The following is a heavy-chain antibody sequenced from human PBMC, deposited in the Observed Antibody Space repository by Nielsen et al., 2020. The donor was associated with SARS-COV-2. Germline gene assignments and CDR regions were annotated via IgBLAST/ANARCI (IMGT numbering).Heavy chain of an antibody. D-gene: IGHD6-25*01. V-gene: IGHV3-23*01. Sequence: GESLKISCAASGFMFSTYAMSWVRQAPGKGLEWVSGIIGSGGRIHYADSVEGRFIISRDNSKNTLYLQMNSLRAEDTAVYYCAKAFRSSDWVRAATDIWGQGTVVTVSS. CDR2: IIGSGGRI. J-gene: IGHJ4*02. CDR3: AKAFRSSDWVRAATDI. CDR1: GFMFSTYA.